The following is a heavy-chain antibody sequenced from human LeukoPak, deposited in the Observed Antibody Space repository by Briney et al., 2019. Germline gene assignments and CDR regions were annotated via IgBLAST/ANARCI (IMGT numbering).Heavy chain of an antibody. V-gene: IGHV3-23*01. CDR1: GFTFSSYG. CDR2: ISGSGGST. Sequence: GGSLRLSCAASGFTFSSYGMSWVRQAPGKGLEWVSGISGSGGSTYYADSVKGRFTISRDNSKNTLYLQMNSLRAEDTAVYYCAKDQNYYGSGSADDAFDIWGQGTMVTVSS. J-gene: IGHJ3*02. CDR3: AKDQNYYGSGSADDAFDI. D-gene: IGHD3-10*01.